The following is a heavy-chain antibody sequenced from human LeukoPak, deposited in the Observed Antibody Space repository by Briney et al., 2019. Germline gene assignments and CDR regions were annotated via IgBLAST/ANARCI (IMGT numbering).Heavy chain of an antibody. Sequence: RPGGSLRLSCAASGFTFDDYGMSWVRQAPGEGLEWVSGINWNGGSTGYADSGKGRFTISRDNAKNSLYLQMNSLRAEDTALYYCARASGYSSSWYGSVYWGQGTLVTVSS. D-gene: IGHD6-13*01. CDR1: GFTFDDYG. CDR3: ARASGYSSSWYGSVY. V-gene: IGHV3-20*04. J-gene: IGHJ4*02. CDR2: INWNGGST.